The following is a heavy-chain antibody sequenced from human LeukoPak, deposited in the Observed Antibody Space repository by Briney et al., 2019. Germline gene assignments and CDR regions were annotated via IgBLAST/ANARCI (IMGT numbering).Heavy chain of an antibody. D-gene: IGHD1-14*01. Sequence: ASVKVSCKASGGTFSSYTISWVRQAPGQGLELMGRIIPILGIANYAQKFQGRVTITADKSTSTAYMELSSLRSEDTAVYYCARILTPGYYGMDVWGQGTTVTVSS. V-gene: IGHV1-69*02. CDR3: ARILTPGYYGMDV. CDR2: IIPILGIA. J-gene: IGHJ6*02. CDR1: GGTFSSYT.